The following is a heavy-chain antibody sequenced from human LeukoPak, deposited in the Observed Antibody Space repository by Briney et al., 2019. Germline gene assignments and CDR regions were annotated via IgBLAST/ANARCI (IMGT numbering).Heavy chain of an antibody. J-gene: IGHJ5*02. Sequence: PGRSLRLSCAASGFTFDDYAMHWVRQAPGKGLEWVSGINWNGGSTGYADSVKGRFTISRDNAKNSLYLQMNSLRAEDTALYHCARGLPGWTGTTSGNWFDPWGQGTLVTVSS. D-gene: IGHD1-7*01. CDR3: ARGLPGWTGTTSGNWFDP. CDR1: GFTFDDYA. V-gene: IGHV3-20*01. CDR2: INWNGGST.